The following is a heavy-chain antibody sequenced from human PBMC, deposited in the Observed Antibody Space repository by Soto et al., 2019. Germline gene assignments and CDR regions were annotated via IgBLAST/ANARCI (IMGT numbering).Heavy chain of an antibody. V-gene: IGHV1-18*01. D-gene: IGHD2-2*01. CDR2: ISAYNGNT. CDR1: GYTFTSYG. Sequence: QVQLVQSGAEVKKPGASVKVSCKASGYTFTSYGISWVRQAPGQGLEWMGWISAYNGNTNYAQKLQGRVTMTTDTSTSTAYMELRSLRSDDTAVYYCARVGPRYCSSTSCTWAHWFDPWGQGTLVTVSS. CDR3: ARVGPRYCSSTSCTWAHWFDP. J-gene: IGHJ5*02.